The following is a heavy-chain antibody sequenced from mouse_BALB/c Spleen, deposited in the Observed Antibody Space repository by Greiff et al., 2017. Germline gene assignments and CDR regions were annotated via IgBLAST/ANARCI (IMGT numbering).Heavy chain of an antibody. J-gene: IGHJ4*01. CDR2: IDPYYGGT. CDR1: GYSFTGYN. CDR3: ARGGASKYAMNY. Sequence: VQLQQSGPELVKPGASVKISCKASGYSFTGYNMNWVKQSSGKSLEWIGNIDPYYGGTSYNQKFKGKATLTVDKSSSTAYMQLKSLTSEDTAVYYSARGGASKYAMNYGGQGTSVTVSS. D-gene: IGHD1-1*02. V-gene: IGHV1S135*01.